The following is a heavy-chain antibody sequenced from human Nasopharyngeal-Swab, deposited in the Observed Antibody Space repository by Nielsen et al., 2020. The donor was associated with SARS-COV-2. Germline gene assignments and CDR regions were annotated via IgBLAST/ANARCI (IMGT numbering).Heavy chain of an antibody. Sequence: GGSLRLSCTASGFNFSNFWMSWFRQAPGKGLEWVANMKQDGSVKYYLDSVKGRFTISRDNAKNSVFLEMNSLRAEDTAVYYCASQERGGSGSSWGRGTLVTVSS. J-gene: IGHJ4*02. V-gene: IGHV3-7*01. CDR1: GFNFSNFW. CDR2: MKQDGSVK. CDR3: ASQERGGSGSS. D-gene: IGHD3-10*01.